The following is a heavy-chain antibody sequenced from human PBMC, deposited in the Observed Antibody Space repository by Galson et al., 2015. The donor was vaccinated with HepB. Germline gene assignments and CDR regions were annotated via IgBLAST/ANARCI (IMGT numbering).Heavy chain of an antibody. V-gene: IGHV3-23*01. CDR1: GFTSFTFNNYA. D-gene: IGHD3-16*01. CDR2: ISASGDNR. CDR3: ATTPGVNTAHDLIRLDY. J-gene: IGHJ4*02. Sequence: SLRLSCAASGFTSFTFNNYAMSWVRQAPGKGLERVSVISASGDNRHYADSVKGRFTISRDNSKNTLYLQMNSLRAEDTAVYYCATTPGVNTAHDLIRLDYWGQGTLVTVSS.